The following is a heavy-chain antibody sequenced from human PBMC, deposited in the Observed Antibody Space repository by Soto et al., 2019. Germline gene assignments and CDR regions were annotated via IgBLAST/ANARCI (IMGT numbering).Heavy chain of an antibody. CDR1: GYTFTNYG. CDR2: ISAYNGDT. V-gene: IGHV1-18*01. CDR3: ARVRQLVGYFDYYMDV. Sequence: QVQLLQSGAEVKKPGASVKVSCKASGYTFTNYGITWVRQAPGQGLEWMGWISAYNGDTHYTQRLQGRVTMTTDTSTSTAYMELRGLRSDDTAVYCCARVRQLVGYFDYYMDVWGKGTTVTVSS. J-gene: IGHJ6*03. D-gene: IGHD6-6*01.